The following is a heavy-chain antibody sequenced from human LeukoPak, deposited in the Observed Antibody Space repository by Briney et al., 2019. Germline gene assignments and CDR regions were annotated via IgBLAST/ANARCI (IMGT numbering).Heavy chain of an antibody. CDR1: GYISTSYF. CDR2: INPSGGST. CDR3: ARDILGYPLDY. J-gene: IGHJ4*02. V-gene: IGHV1-46*01. Sequence: ASVTVSCKASGYISTSYFLYWVRQAPGQGLEWMGLINPSGGSTRYAQKFQGRVTMTRDTSTSTIYMELRSLRSDDTAVYYCARDILGYPLDYWGQGTLVTVSS. D-gene: IGHD3-22*01.